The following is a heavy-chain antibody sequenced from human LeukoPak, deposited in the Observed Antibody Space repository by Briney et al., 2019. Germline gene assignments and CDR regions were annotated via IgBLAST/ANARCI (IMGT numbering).Heavy chain of an antibody. J-gene: IGHJ4*02. CDR2: IIPILGIA. D-gene: IGHD2-2*01. Sequence: GGSLRLSCAASGGTFSSYAISWVRQAPGQGLEWMGRIIPILGIANYAQKFQGRVTITADKSTSTAYMELSSLRSEDTAVYYCARGIGYCSSTSCHDYWGQGTLVTVSS. V-gene: IGHV1-69*04. CDR3: ARGIGYCSSTSCHDY. CDR1: GGTFSSYA.